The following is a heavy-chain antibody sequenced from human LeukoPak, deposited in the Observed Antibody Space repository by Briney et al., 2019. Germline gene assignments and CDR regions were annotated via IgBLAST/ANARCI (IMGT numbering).Heavy chain of an antibody. CDR1: GGTFSSYA. J-gene: IGHJ6*03. D-gene: IGHD6-19*01. V-gene: IGHV1-69*05. CDR2: IIPIFGTA. CDR3: ARGIAVAPYYYYYYMDV. Sequence: GASVKVSSKASGGTFSSYAISWVRQAPGQGLEWMGGIIPIFGTANYAQKFQGRVTITTDESTSTAYMELSSLRSEDTAVYYCARGIAVAPYYYYYYMDVWGKGTTVTVSS.